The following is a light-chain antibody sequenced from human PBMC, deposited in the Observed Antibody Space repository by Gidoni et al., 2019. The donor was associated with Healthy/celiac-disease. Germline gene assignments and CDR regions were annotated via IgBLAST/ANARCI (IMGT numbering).Light chain of an antibody. CDR2: TLS. CDR3: RQRIES. CDR1: QSLLDSDDVNTY. V-gene: IGKV2-40*01. Sequence: IVMTQTPLSLPVTPGEPPSISCRSSQSLLDSDDVNTYLDWYLQKPGQSPQRLIYTLSSRASGVPDRCSGSGSGTDFTLKISRVEAEDVGVYYCRQRIESFGQGTRLEIK. J-gene: IGKJ5*01.